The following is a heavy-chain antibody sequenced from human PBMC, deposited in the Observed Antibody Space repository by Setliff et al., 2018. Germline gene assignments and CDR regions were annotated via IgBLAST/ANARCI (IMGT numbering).Heavy chain of an antibody. CDR2: ISATSLNT. V-gene: IGHV3-48*01. J-gene: IGHJ6*03. CDR3: ARGRPLYYYYYMDV. CDR1: GFTFSSYS. Sequence: GGSLRLSCAASGFTFSSYSMHWLRQAPGRGLEWVAYISATSLNTYYADSVKGRFTISRDNSKNTLYLQMNSLRAEDTAVYYCARGRPLYYYYYMDVWGKGTTVTVSS.